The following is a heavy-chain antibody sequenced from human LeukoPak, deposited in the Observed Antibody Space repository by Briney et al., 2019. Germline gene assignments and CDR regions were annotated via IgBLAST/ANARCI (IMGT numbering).Heavy chain of an antibody. CDR3: ARRIPHGYVFAFDY. Sequence: SETLSLTCTVSGGSISSYYWSWIRQPPGKGLEWIGYIYTSGSTNYNPSLKSRVTTSVDTSKNQFSLKLSSVTAADTAVYYCARRIPHGYVFAFDYWGQGTLVTVSS. V-gene: IGHV4-4*09. CDR1: GGSISSYY. D-gene: IGHD5-12*01. CDR2: IYTSGST. J-gene: IGHJ4*02.